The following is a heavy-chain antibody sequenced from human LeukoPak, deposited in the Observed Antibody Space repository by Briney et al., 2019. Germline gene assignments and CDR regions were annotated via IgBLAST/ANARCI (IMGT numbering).Heavy chain of an antibody. CDR1: GYTFTSYD. Sequence: ASVKVSCKASGYTFTSYDINWVRQATGQGLEWMGWMNPNSGNTGYAQKFQGRVTITRDTSASTAYMELSSLRSEDTAVYYCARGIRWGRGWQETYNWFDPWGQGTLVTVSS. V-gene: IGHV1-8*01. CDR2: MNPNSGNT. J-gene: IGHJ5*02. CDR3: ARGIRWGRGWQETYNWFDP. D-gene: IGHD6-19*01.